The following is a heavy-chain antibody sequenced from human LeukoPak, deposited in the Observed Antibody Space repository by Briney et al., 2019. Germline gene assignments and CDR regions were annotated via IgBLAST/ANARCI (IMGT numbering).Heavy chain of an antibody. J-gene: IGHJ4*02. CDR2: IYYSGST. CDR1: GGSISSGDYY. CDR3: ARDLVGGYDSSYFDY. Sequence: SQTLSLTCTVSGGSISSGDYYWSWIRQPPGKGLEWIGYIYYSGSTYYNPSLKSRVTISVDTSKNQFSLKLSSVTAADTAVYYCARDLVGGYDSSYFDYRGQGTLVTVSS. D-gene: IGHD5-12*01. V-gene: IGHV4-30-4*01.